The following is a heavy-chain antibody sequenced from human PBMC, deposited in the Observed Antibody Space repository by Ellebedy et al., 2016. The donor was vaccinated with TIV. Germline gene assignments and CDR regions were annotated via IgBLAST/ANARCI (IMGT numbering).Heavy chain of an antibody. CDR1: GYTFTNFD. D-gene: IGHD3-10*01. J-gene: IGHJ4*02. Sequence: AASVKVSCKASGYTFTNFDINWVRQASGQGLEWMGWMNPKSGDTVYSQKFQGRLTMTTNTPMTTAYMDLTDLTSEDTAVYYCTTGGTKGEDNWGQGTLDIVSS. CDR2: MNPKSGDT. V-gene: IGHV1-8*01. CDR3: TTGGTKGEDN.